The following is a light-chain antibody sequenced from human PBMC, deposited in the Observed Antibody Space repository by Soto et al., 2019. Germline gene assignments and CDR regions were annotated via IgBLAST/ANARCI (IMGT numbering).Light chain of an antibody. J-gene: IGKJ1*01. CDR2: ATS. CDR1: QSISSY. Sequence: DIQMTQSPSSLSAFVGDRVTITCRASQSISSYLNWYQQKPGKAPKLLIYATSSLQSGVPSRFSGSGYGTDFTLAISSLQPEDFATYYCQQSYSTPPTFGQGTKVEIK. CDR3: QQSYSTPPT. V-gene: IGKV1-39*01.